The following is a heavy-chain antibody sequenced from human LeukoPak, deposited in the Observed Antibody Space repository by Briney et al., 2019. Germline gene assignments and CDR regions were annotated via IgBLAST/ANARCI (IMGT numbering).Heavy chain of an antibody. CDR3: ATSEDPVAIPIT. Sequence: SVKVSCKASGGTFSSYAISWVRQAPGQRLEWMGCVIPVFGTSNYAEKFQDRVTITADESTSTAYLELRSLRSEDTAVYYCATSEDPVAIPITWGQGTLVSVSS. J-gene: IGHJ5*02. CDR1: GGTFSSYA. D-gene: IGHD2-21*01. CDR2: VIPVFGTS. V-gene: IGHV1-69*13.